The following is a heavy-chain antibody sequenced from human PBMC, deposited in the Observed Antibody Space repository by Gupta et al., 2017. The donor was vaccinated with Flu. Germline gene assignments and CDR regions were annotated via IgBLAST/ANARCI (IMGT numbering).Heavy chain of an antibody. Sequence: QITLKESGPTLVKPTQTLTLTCSFSGFSLSTSGLGVGWLRQPPGKALEWLAHIYWNDDKGYSPSRKSRLTITKDTSKNEVVLIMTNMEHVDTATYYCVHRLAVEDDLTNPFAYWGQGLLVTVS. CDR2: IYWNDDK. V-gene: IGHV2-5*01. D-gene: IGHD3-9*01. CDR1: GFSLSTSGLG. J-gene: IGHJ4*02. CDR3: VHRLAVEDDLTNPFAY.